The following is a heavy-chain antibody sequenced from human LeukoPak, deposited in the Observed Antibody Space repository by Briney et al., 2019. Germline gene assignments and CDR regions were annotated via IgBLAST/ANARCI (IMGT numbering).Heavy chain of an antibody. Sequence: GRSLRLSCAASGFTFSDYYMSWIRQAPGKGLEWISYISSSNTIYYADSVKGRFTISRDNAKNSLYLQMNSLRAEDTAVYYCAKDGKEKAVVTPGYFDYWGQGTLVTVSS. CDR1: GFTFSDYY. CDR3: AKDGKEKAVVTPGYFDY. CDR2: ISSSNTI. J-gene: IGHJ4*02. V-gene: IGHV3-11*01. D-gene: IGHD4-23*01.